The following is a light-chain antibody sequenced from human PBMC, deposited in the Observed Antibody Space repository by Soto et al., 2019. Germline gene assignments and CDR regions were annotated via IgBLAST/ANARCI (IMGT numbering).Light chain of an antibody. Sequence: QSVLTQPTSVSGAPGQRVTISCTGSSSNIGAGYDVHWYQQVPGTAPKFLIYGNSNRPSGVPDRFSGSKSGTSASLAITGLQAEDEADYYCQSYDSSLSGSVFGGGTKLTVL. CDR2: GNS. CDR3: QSYDSSLSGSV. V-gene: IGLV1-40*01. CDR1: SSNIGAGYD. J-gene: IGLJ2*01.